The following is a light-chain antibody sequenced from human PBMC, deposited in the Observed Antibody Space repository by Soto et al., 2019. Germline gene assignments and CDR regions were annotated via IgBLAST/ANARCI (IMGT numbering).Light chain of an antibody. CDR3: HQYGTSPWT. V-gene: IGKV3-20*01. Sequence: EIVLTQSPGTLSLSPGERATLSCRASQSGSSTYLAWYQQNPGQAPRLLIQGASSRATGLPDRFSGSGSGTDFTLTISRLEPEDFAIYYCHQYGTSPWTFGQGTKVEIK. CDR1: QSGSSTY. J-gene: IGKJ1*01. CDR2: GAS.